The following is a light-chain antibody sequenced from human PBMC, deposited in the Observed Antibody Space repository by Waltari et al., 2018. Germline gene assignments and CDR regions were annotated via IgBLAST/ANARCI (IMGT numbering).Light chain of an antibody. CDR2: GAS. J-gene: IGKJ2*01. CDR3: QQYNKWYT. CDR1: KSVSRK. Sequence: EIVMTQSPATLSVSPGERATLSCRASKSVSRKLAWYQQKRGQAPRLLIYGASTRATGLPASFSDSGSGTEVTLTVTGQQSEDFALYYGQQYNKWYTFGQETKLEIK. V-gene: IGKV3-15*01.